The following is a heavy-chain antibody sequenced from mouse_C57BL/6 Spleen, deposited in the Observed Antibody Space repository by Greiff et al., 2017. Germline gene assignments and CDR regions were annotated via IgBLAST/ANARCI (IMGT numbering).Heavy chain of an antibody. J-gene: IGHJ3*01. Sequence: VQLQQSGAELVKPGASVKLSCKASGYTFTEYTIHWVKQRPGQGLEWIGWFYPGSGSIKYNEKFKDKATLTADKSSSTVYMELSRLTSEDSAVYFCARHEFLHYYGSSPFAYWGQGTLVTVSA. CDR1: GYTFTEYT. V-gene: IGHV1-62-2*01. CDR3: ARHEFLHYYGSSPFAY. D-gene: IGHD1-1*01. CDR2: FYPGSGSI.